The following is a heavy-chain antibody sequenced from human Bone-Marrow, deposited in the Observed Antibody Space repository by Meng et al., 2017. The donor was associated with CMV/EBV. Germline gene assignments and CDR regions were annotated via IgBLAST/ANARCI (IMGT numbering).Heavy chain of an antibody. CDR3: ARGLSSTSWFAP. CDR2: INHSGST. J-gene: IGHJ5*02. V-gene: IGHV4-34*01. Sequence: ESLKISCAASGFTFSSYSMNWVRQAPGKGLEWIGEINHSGSTNYNPSLKSRVTISVDTSKNQFSLKLSSVTAADTAVYYCARGLSSTSWFAPWGQGTLVTVYS. CDR1: GFTFSSYS. D-gene: IGHD6-6*01.